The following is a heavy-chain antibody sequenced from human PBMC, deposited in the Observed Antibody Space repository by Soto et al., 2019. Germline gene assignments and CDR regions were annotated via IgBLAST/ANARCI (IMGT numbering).Heavy chain of an antibody. CDR3: ARENGAHFDY. Sequence: SEPLSLTCTVAGGSISSYYWSWIRQPPGKGLEWIGYIYYSGSTNYNPSLKSRVTISVDTSKNQFSLKLSSVTAADTAVYYCARENGAHFDYWGQGTLVTVSS. CDR2: IYYSGST. CDR1: GGSISSYY. V-gene: IGHV4-59*01. D-gene: IGHD4-17*01. J-gene: IGHJ4*02.